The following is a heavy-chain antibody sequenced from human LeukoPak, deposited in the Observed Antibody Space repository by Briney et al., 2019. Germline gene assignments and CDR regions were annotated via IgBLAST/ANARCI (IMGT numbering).Heavy chain of an antibody. D-gene: IGHD3-3*01. Sequence: SETLSLTCTVSGGSISSYYWSWIRQSPGKGLEWIGYIYYSGSTNYNPSLKSRVTISVDTSKNQFSLKLSSVTAADTAVYYCARVRSNYDFWSGYPHRDDAFDIWGQGTMVTVSS. CDR2: IYYSGST. CDR1: GGSISSYY. CDR3: ARVRSNYDFWSGYPHRDDAFDI. J-gene: IGHJ3*02. V-gene: IGHV4-59*08.